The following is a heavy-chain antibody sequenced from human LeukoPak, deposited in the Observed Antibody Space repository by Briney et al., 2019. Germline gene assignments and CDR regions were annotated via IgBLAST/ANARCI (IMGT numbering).Heavy chain of an antibody. J-gene: IGHJ4*02. CDR2: ISGSGVST. D-gene: IGHD3-9*01. Sequence: GGSLRLSCTTSGFTFSTYGMSWVRQAPGKGLEWVSTISGSGVSTYYADSVKGRFTMSRDNSRNALYLQMNSLRAEDTAVYYCARTYYDILTGYNPYFDYWGQGILVTVSS. CDR1: GFTFSTYG. CDR3: ARTYYDILTGYNPYFDY. V-gene: IGHV3-23*01.